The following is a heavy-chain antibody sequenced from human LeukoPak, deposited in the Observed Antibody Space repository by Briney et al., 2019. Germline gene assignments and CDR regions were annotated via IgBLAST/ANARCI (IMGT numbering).Heavy chain of an antibody. J-gene: IGHJ5*02. V-gene: IGHV3-23*05. CDR1: RFNFSSFA. Sequence: GGSLRLSCVASRFNFSSFAMSWVREAPGKGLEWVSAITSSGSTDYTYYADSVKGRFTISRDNSKNTLYLEMNSLRAEDTAVYYCAKPPHGSGWYTDNWFDPWGQGTRVTVSS. D-gene: IGHD6-19*01. CDR3: AKPPHGSGWYTDNWFDP. CDR2: ITSSGSTDYT.